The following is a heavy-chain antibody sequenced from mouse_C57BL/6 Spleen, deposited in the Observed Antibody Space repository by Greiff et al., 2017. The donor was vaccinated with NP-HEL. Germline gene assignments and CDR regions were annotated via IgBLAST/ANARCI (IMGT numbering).Heavy chain of an antibody. CDR3: ARLGDYYGSNWYFDV. V-gene: IGHV1-52*01. CDR2: IDPSDSET. Sequence: QVQLQQPGAELVRPGSSVKLSCKASGYTFTSYWMHWVKQRPIQGLEWIGNIDPSDSETHYNQKFKDKATLTVDKSSRTAYMQLSSLTSEDSAVYYCARLGDYYGSNWYFDVWGTGTTVTVSS. J-gene: IGHJ1*03. CDR1: GYTFTSYW. D-gene: IGHD1-1*01.